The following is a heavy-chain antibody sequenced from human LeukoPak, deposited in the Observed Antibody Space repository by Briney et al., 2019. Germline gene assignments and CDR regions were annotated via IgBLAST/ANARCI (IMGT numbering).Heavy chain of an antibody. J-gene: IGHJ4*02. D-gene: IGHD3-3*01. CDR3: AKDHLRVELRFLEWLPNGYYFDY. V-gene: IGHV3-23*01. CDR1: GFTLSSYA. Sequence: GGSLRFSCAASGFTLSSYAMSWVRQAPGKGLEWVSAISGSGGSTYYADSVKGRFTISRDNSKNTLYLQMNSLRAEDTAVYYCAKDHLRVELRFLEWLPNGYYFDYWGQGTLVTVSS. CDR2: ISGSGGST.